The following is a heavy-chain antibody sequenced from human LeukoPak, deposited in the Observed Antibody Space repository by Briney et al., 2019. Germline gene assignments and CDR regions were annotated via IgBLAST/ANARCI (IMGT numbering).Heavy chain of an antibody. CDR1: GGSISSYY. J-gene: IGHJ6*02. V-gene: IGHV4-59*01. CDR2: IYYRGST. D-gene: IGHD3-10*01. CDR3: ARVTMVRGVINYYYGMDV. Sequence: SETLSLTCTVSGGSISSYYWSWIRQPPGKGLEWIGYIYYRGSTNYNPSLKSRVTISVDTSKNQFSLKLSSVTAADTAVYYCARVTMVRGVINYYYGMDVWGQGTTVTVSS.